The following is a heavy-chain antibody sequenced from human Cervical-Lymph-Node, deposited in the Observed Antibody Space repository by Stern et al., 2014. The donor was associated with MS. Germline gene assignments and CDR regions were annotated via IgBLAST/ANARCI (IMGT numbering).Heavy chain of an antibody. CDR1: GGSITNRDY. CDR2: VYYSGIT. V-gene: IGHV4-39*02. Sequence: VQLLESGPGLVKPSETLSLTCTVSGGSITNRDYWGWIRQSPGKGLEWIGSVYYSGITYYRPSLKSRATISIDTSRNPFFPRLNSVTATDTAVYFCARGVTAVTNYVPNWCFDLWGRGTLVTVSS. CDR3: ARGVTAVTNYVPNWCFDL. D-gene: IGHD4-11*01. J-gene: IGHJ2*01.